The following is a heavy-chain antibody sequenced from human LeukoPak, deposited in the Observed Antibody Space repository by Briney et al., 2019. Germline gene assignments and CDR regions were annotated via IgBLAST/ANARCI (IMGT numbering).Heavy chain of an antibody. D-gene: IGHD3-22*01. Sequence: KTSETLSLTCAVYGGSFSGYYWSWIRQPPGKGLEWIGEINHSGSTNYNPSLKSRVTISVDTSKNQFSLKLSSVTAADTAVYYCASLSRTYYYDSSGYYGWELVYFDYWGQGTLVTVSS. CDR3: ASLSRTYYYDSSGYYGWELVYFDY. CDR1: GGSFSGYY. V-gene: IGHV4-34*01. J-gene: IGHJ4*02. CDR2: INHSGST.